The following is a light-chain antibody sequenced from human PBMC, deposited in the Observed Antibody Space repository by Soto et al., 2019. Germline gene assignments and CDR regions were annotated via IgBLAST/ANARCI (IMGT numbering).Light chain of an antibody. CDR1: QDLRNY. CDR3: LQDYSWPWT. V-gene: IGKV1-6*01. Sequence: AIQMTQSPSSLSASVGDRLTITFRASQDLRNYVGWYQQKPGKAPKFLIYGAFSLETGIPSRFSGSGYGTEFTLTINSLLPEDFATYFCLQDYSWPWTFGQGTKVDI. CDR2: GAF. J-gene: IGKJ1*01.